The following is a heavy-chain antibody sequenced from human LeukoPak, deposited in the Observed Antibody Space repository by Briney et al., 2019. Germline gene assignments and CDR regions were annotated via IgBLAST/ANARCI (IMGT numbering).Heavy chain of an antibody. Sequence: ASVKVSCKVSGYTLTELSMHWVRQAPGKGLEWMGGFDPEDGETIYAQKFQGRVTMTEDTSTDTAYMELSSLRSEDTAVYYCARVLAATTNFDYWGQGTLVTVSS. J-gene: IGHJ4*02. CDR3: ARVLAATTNFDY. V-gene: IGHV1-24*01. D-gene: IGHD5-12*01. CDR2: FDPEDGET. CDR1: GYTLTELS.